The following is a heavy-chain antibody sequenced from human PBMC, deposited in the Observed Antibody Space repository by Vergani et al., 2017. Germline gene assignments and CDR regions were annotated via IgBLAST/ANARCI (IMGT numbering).Heavy chain of an antibody. Sequence: QVQLQESGPGLVKPSETLSLTCTVSGGSISSYYWSWIRQPPGKGLEWIGEINHSGSTNYNPSLKSRVTISVDTSKNQFSLKLSSVTAADTAVYYWARGRSMVRGVIRWFDPWGQGTLVTVSS. CDR2: INHSGST. J-gene: IGHJ5*02. D-gene: IGHD3-10*01. V-gene: IGHV4-59*12. CDR1: GGSISSYY. CDR3: ARGRSMVRGVIRWFDP.